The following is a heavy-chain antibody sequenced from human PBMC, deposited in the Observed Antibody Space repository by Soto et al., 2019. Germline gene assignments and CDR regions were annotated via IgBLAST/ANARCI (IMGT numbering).Heavy chain of an antibody. Sequence: ASVKVSCKASGHTFNSWDINWVRQATGQGLEWMGWVDPHSDNRGYAQNFQGRVTLTRDSSSSTVYIELTRLRSDDTALYYCAVATTGNNWFDPWGQGTLVTVSS. CDR3: AVATTGNNWFDP. CDR2: VDPHSDNR. V-gene: IGHV1-8*01. J-gene: IGHJ5*02. D-gene: IGHD1-1*01. CDR1: GHTFNSWD.